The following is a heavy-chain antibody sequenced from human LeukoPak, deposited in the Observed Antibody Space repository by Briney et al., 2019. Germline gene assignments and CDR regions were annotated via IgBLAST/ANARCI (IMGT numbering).Heavy chain of an antibody. CDR3: ARGLIRGVIDP. D-gene: IGHD3-16*01. J-gene: IGHJ5*02. CDR1: GGSISSYY. V-gene: IGHV4-59*01. CDR2: IYYSGST. Sequence: PSETLSLTCTVSGGSISSYYWSWIRQPPGKGLEWIGYIYYSGSTNYNPSLKSRVTISVDTSKNQFSLKLSSVTAADTAVYYCARGLIRGVIDPWGQGTLVTVSS.